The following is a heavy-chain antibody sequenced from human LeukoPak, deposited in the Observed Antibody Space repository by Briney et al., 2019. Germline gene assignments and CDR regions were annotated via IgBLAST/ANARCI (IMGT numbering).Heavy chain of an antibody. D-gene: IGHD3-10*01. V-gene: IGHV1-69*04. J-gene: IGHJ6*02. Sequence: ASVKVSCKASGGTFSSYAISWVRQAPGQGLEWMGRIIPILGIANYAQKSQGRVTITADKSTSTAYMELSSLRSEDTAVYYCARIGDGSGSYYSYYYGMDVWGQGTTVTVSS. CDR3: ARIGDGSGSYYSYYYGMDV. CDR2: IIPILGIA. CDR1: GGTFSSYA.